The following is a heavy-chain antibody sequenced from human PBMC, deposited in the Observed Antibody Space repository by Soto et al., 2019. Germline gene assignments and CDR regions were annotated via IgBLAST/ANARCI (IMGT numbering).Heavy chain of an antibody. J-gene: IGHJ4*02. Sequence: QVQVVQSRTEVKKPGASVKVSCKTSGYTFTDYDINWVRQTTGQGLEWMGWMSPDSGNAGYAQQFQGRVTMTSNTSTSTASMELRSLRSEDTAMYYCEVTTGYWGQGTMVTVSS. V-gene: IGHV1-8*01. CDR3: EVTTGY. CDR2: MSPDSGNA. D-gene: IGHD2-21*02. CDR1: GYTFTDYD.